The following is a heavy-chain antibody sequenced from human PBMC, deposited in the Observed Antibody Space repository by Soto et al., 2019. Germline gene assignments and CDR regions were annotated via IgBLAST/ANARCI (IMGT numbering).Heavy chain of an antibody. CDR1: GGSLSGYY. D-gene: IGHD3-10*01. CDR3: ARGPSTYYRRYFEY. J-gene: IGHJ4*02. CDR2: INLSGST. Sequence: PSETLSLTCVVSGGSLSGYYWSWIRQSPGKGLEWIGEINLSGSTNYNPSLKSRVTVSVDTSRNEFSLRLYSVTAADTDVFYCARGPSTYYRRYFEYWGRGTLVTVSS. V-gene: IGHV4-34*01.